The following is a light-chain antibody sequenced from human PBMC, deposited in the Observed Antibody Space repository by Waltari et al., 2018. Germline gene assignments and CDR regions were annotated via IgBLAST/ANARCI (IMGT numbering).Light chain of an antibody. J-gene: IGLJ3*02. CDR3: NSYTSSSTWV. CDR2: DVS. Sequence: QSALTQPASVSGPPGQSITISCTGTSSYVGGYNYVSWYQQHPGKAPKLMFLDVSKRPSGVSNRFSGSKSGSTASLTISGLQAEDEADFYCNSYTSSSTWVFGGGTKLTVL. CDR1: SSYVGGYNY. V-gene: IGLV2-14*01.